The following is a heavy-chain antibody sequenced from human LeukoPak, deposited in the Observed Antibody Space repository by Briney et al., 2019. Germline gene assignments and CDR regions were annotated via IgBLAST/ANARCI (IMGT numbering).Heavy chain of an antibody. D-gene: IGHD6-19*01. J-gene: IGHJ4*02. Sequence: ASVKVSCKASGYTFTSYDINWVRQATGQGLEWMGWMNPNSGNTGYAQKFQGRVTITRNTSISTAYMELSSVRSEDTAVYYCARGEAVAGTGDYWGQGTLVTVSS. V-gene: IGHV1-8*03. CDR1: GYTFTSYD. CDR2: MNPNSGNT. CDR3: ARGEAVAGTGDY.